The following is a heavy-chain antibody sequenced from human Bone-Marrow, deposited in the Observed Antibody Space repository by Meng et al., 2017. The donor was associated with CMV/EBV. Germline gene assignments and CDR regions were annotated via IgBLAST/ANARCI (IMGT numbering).Heavy chain of an antibody. J-gene: IGHJ4*02. CDR3: AKDEGNYCTTTSCYKMGIDS. CDR2: IRYDGSNK. Sequence: GESLKISCAASGFTFSASAMHWVRQAPGKGLEWVALIRYDGSNKYFADSVRGRFTISRDDSKSMLFLQMNSLRAEDTAVYYCAKDEGNYCTTTSCYKMGIDSWGQGTLVTVSS. V-gene: IGHV3-30*02. CDR1: GFTFSASA. D-gene: IGHD2-2*02.